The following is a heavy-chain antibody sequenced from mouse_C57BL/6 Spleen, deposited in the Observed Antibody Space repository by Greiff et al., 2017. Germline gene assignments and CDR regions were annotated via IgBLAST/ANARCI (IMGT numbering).Heavy chain of an antibody. V-gene: IGHV3-6*01. CDR1: GYSITSGYY. CDR3: AREVPNYYGSMYYAMDY. CDR2: ISYDGSN. D-gene: IGHD1-1*01. J-gene: IGHJ4*01. Sequence: DVKLQESGPGLVKPSQSLSLTCSVTGYSITSGYYWNWIRQFPGNKLEWMGYISYDGSNNYNPSLKNRISITRDTSKNQFFLKLNSVTTEDTATYYCAREVPNYYGSMYYAMDYWGQGTSVTVSS.